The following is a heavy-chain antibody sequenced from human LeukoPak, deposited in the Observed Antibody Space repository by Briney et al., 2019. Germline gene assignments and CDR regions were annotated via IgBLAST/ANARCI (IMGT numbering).Heavy chain of an antibody. Sequence: ASVKVSCKASGYTFTSYAMNWVRQAPGQGLEWMGWINTNTGNRTYAQGFTGRFVFSLDTSVSTAYLQISSLKAEDTAVYYCAGKIAWWALDIWGQGTMVTVSS. V-gene: IGHV7-4-1*02. CDR2: INTNTGNR. CDR1: GYTFTSYA. CDR3: AGKIAWWALDI. J-gene: IGHJ3*02. D-gene: IGHD2-8*02.